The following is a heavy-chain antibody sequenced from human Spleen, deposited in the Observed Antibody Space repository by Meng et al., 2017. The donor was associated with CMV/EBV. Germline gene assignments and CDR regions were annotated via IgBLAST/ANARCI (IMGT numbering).Heavy chain of an antibody. Sequence: GREAPGKGLEWVAKIKQDGSEKYYVDSVKGRFTISRDNAKRSLFLQMNSLRGADTAVYYCVREVACTTECHYSAACTTECYYSGDFWGQGTLVTVSS. D-gene: IGHD3-22*01. CDR2: IKQDGSEK. CDR3: VREVACTTECHYSAACTTECYYSGDF. J-gene: IGHJ4*02. V-gene: IGHV3-7*01.